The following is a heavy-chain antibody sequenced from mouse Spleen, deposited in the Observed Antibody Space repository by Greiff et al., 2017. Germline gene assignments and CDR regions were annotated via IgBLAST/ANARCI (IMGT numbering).Heavy chain of an antibody. D-gene: IGHD2-4*01. CDR2: IHPTSGST. J-gene: IGHJ4*01. CDR3: ARSPMITRAMDY. CDR1: GYPFTSYW. V-gene: IGHV1-64*01. Sequence: QVQLQQPGAELVKPGASGKLSCKASGYPFTSYWMHWVKQRPGQGLEWIGMIHPTSGSTNYNEKFKSKATLTVDKSSSTAYMQLSSLTSEDSAVYYCARSPMITRAMDYWGQGTSVTVSS.